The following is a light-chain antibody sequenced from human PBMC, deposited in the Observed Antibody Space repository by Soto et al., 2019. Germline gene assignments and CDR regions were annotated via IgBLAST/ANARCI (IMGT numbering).Light chain of an antibody. CDR2: WAS. CDR1: QRLLSSSNNKNY. CDR3: HQYPSSPLT. Sequence: DIVMTQSPDSLAVSLGERATINCKSSQRLLSSSNNKNYLSWYQQKPGQAPKALIYWASTRESGVPDRFSGSASGTDFTLTISILQSEDVAVYYCHQYPSSPLTFGGGTKVEIQ. J-gene: IGKJ4*01. V-gene: IGKV4-1*01.